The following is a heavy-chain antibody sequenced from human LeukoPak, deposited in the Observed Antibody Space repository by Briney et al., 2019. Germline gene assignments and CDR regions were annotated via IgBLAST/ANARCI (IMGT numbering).Heavy chain of an antibody. J-gene: IGHJ6*03. CDR1: GGSISSYY. CDR3: ARDQGGTAGQTYYYMDV. V-gene: IGHV4-59*01. D-gene: IGHD2-21*02. CDR2: IYYSGST. Sequence: PSETLSLTCTVSGGSISSYYWSWIRQPPGKGLEWIRYIYYSGSTNYNPSLKSRVTISVDTSKNQFCLKLSSVTAADTAVYYCARDQGGTAGQTYYYMDVWGKGTTVTVSS.